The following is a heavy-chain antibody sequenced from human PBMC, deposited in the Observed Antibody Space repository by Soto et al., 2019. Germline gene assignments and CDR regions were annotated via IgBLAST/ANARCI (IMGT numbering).Heavy chain of an antibody. CDR1: RFTFSSYS. Sequence: GGSLRLPCAASRFTFSSYSMNWVRQAPGKGLEWVSSISSSSSYIYYADSVKGRFTISRDNAKNSLYLQMNSLRAEDTAVYYCARVEVYYYDSSGMGVWGQGTTVALSS. D-gene: IGHD3-22*01. J-gene: IGHJ6*02. CDR2: ISSSSSYI. CDR3: ARVEVYYYDSSGMGV. V-gene: IGHV3-21*01.